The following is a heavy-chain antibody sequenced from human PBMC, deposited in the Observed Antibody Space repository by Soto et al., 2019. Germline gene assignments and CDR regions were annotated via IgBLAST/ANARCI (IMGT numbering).Heavy chain of an antibody. V-gene: IGHV1-24*01. D-gene: IGHD6-13*01. J-gene: IGHJ4*02. CDR3: ATDRRSIAAAGPEYYFDY. CDR1: GYTLTELS. CDR2: FDPEDGET. Sequence: GASVKVSCKVSGYTLTELSMHWVRQAPGKGLEWMGGFDPEDGETIYAQKFQGRVTMTEDTSTDTAYMELSSLRSEDTAVYYCATDRRSIAAAGPEYYFDYWGQGTLVTVSS.